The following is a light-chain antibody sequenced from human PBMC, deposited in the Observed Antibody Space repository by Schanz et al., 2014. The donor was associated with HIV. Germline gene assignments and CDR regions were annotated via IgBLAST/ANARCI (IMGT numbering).Light chain of an antibody. Sequence: DIQMTQSPASLSAFLGARVTITCRASENVNTYVNWYQHKPGKAPNLLMYDGSTPQSGVPSRFSGRGSGTEFTLFIASLQPDDFATYYCQQYRDYPWTFGHGTKVE. CDR3: QQYRDYPWT. J-gene: IGKJ1*01. CDR2: DGS. V-gene: IGKV1-39*01. CDR1: ENVNTY.